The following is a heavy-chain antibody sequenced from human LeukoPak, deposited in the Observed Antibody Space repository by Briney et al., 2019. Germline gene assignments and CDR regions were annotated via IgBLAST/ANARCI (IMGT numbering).Heavy chain of an antibody. D-gene: IGHD1-26*01. Sequence: ASVRVSCKASGYTFTNYDINWVRQATGQGLEWMGWVNPKSGYTGYAQKFQGRVTISRDTSISTAYMELSSLRSEDTAVYYCARVDGSVDYWGQGTLVTVSS. CDR1: GYTFTNYD. CDR3: ARVDGSVDY. V-gene: IGHV1-8*01. CDR2: VNPKSGYT. J-gene: IGHJ4*02.